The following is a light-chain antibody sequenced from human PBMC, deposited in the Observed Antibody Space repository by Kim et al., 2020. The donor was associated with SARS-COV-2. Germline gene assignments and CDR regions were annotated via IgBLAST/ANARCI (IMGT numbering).Light chain of an antibody. V-gene: IGLV3-19*01. Sequence: LGQTVRITCQGDSLRNYYTSWYQQKPGQAPVLVIYGENNRPSGIPDRFSGSSAGNTASLTITGTQAEDEADYYCNSRDSSGNHPVVFGGGTQLTVL. CDR1: SLRNYY. CDR2: GEN. J-gene: IGLJ2*01. CDR3: NSRDSSGNHPVV.